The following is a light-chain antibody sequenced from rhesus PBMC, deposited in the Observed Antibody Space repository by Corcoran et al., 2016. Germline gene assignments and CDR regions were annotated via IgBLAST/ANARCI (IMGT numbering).Light chain of an antibody. Sequence: DIHMPQSPSSLSASIGDTVTITCRASQDITSFLAWYQQKPGKAPKLLIHKASSWQSGAPSRFSGRGAGTGFTLTISRLQCEDFATLYCHHYISRPLTFGGGTKVDLK. J-gene: IGKJ4*01. CDR3: HHYISRPLT. CDR2: KAS. V-gene: IGKV1-22*01. CDR1: QDITSF.